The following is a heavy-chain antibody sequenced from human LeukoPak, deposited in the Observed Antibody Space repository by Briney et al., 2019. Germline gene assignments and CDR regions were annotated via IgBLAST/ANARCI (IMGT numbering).Heavy chain of an antibody. Sequence: SETLSLTCAVYGGSFSGYYWSWIRQPPGKGLEWIGEINHSGSTNYNPSLKSRVTISVDTSKNQFSLKLSSVTAADTAVYYCARHYYSSTYYYYYYYMDVWGKGTTVTISS. D-gene: IGHD6-13*01. V-gene: IGHV4-34*01. CDR3: ARHYYSSTYYYYYYYMDV. CDR1: GGSFSGYY. J-gene: IGHJ6*03. CDR2: INHSGST.